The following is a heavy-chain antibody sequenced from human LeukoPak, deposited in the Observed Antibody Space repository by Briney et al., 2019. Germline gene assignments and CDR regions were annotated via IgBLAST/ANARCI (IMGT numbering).Heavy chain of an antibody. J-gene: IGHJ3*02. CDR1: GFTFSSYG. CDR2: ISYDGSNK. V-gene: IGHV3-30*18. D-gene: IGHD6-13*01. Sequence: GGSLRLSCAASGFTFSSYGMHWVRQAPGKGLEWVAVISYDGSNKYYADSVKGRFTISRDNSKNTLYLQMNSLRAEDTAVYYCAKVADSSSWEDAFDIWGQGTMVTVSS. CDR3: AKVADSSSWEDAFDI.